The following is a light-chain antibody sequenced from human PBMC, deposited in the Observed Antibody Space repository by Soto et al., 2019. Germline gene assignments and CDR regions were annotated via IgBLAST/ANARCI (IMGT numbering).Light chain of an antibody. CDR3: QQYYRGYT. Sequence: IVMTQSPAALSVSPGERATLSCRASQTVDSKLAWYQQKPGRAPRLLISGASTRATGISARFSGSGSGTEFTLTITSLQPEDCAVYYCQQYYRGYTFGQGTKLEI. CDR1: QTVDSK. CDR2: GAS. J-gene: IGKJ2*01. V-gene: IGKV3-15*01.